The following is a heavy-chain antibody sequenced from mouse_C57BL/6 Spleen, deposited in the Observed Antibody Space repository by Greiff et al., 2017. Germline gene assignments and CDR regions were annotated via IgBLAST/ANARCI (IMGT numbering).Heavy chain of an antibody. CDR3: TIWGTTVVARYFDV. V-gene: IGHV14-4*01. Sequence: VTLKESGAELVRPGASVKLSCTASGFNIKDDYMHWVKQRPEQGLEWIGWIDPENGDTEYASKFQGKATITADTSSNTAYLQLSSLTSEDTAVYYCTIWGTTVVARYFDVWGTGTTVTVSS. J-gene: IGHJ1*03. D-gene: IGHD1-1*01. CDR1: GFNIKDDY. CDR2: IDPENGDT.